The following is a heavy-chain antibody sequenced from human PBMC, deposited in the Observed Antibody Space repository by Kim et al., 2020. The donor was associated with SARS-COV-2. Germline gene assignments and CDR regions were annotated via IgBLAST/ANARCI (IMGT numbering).Heavy chain of an antibody. CDR3: ARGGSSSWGDAFDI. D-gene: IGHD6-13*01. V-gene: IGHV3-21*01. J-gene: IGHJ3*02. Sequence: AASVKGRFTISRDNAKNSLYLQMNSLRAEDTAVYYCARGGSSSWGDAFDIWGQGTMVTVSS.